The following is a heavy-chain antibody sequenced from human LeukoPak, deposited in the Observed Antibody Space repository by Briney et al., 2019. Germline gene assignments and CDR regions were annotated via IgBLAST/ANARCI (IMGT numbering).Heavy chain of an antibody. D-gene: IGHD3-22*01. J-gene: IGHJ4*02. Sequence: ASVKVSCKASGYTFTVYYMHWVRQAPGQGLEWMGRINPNSGGTNYAQKFQGRVTMTRDTSINTAYMELSRLRSDDTAVYYCARENYYDSSGYYSDWGQGTLVTVSS. CDR3: ARENYYDSSGYYSD. CDR2: INPNSGGT. CDR1: GYTFTVYY. V-gene: IGHV1-2*06.